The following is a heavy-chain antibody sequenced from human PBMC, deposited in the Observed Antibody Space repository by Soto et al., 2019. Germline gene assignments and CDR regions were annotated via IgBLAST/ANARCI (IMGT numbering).Heavy chain of an antibody. J-gene: IGHJ1*01. V-gene: IGHV1-46*01. CDR2: INPSGGST. CDR3: ARDHNYYDSSGSVSEYFQH. CDR1: GYTFTSYY. Sequence: GASVKVSCKASGYTFTSYYMHWVRQAPGQGLEWMGIINPSGGSTSYAQKFQGRVTMTRDTSTSTVYMELSSLRSEDTAVYYCARDHNYYDSSGSVSEYFQHWGQGTLVTVSS. D-gene: IGHD3-22*01.